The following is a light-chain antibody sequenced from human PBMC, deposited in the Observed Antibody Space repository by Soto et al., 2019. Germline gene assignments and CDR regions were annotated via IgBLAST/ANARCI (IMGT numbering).Light chain of an antibody. Sequence: EIVMTQSPATLSVSPGERATLSCRASQSVRSNLAWYQQKPGQAPRLLIYGASTRATGIPARFSGSGSGTEFTLTISSLQSEDFAVYYCQQYSNWPPGTFGQGTKVDSK. J-gene: IGKJ1*01. CDR3: QQYSNWPPGT. V-gene: IGKV3-15*01. CDR2: GAS. CDR1: QSVRSN.